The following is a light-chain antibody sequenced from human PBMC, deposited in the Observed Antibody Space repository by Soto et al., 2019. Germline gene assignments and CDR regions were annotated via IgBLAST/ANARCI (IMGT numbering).Light chain of an antibody. CDR2: DAS. CDR1: QSISSW. Sequence: DIQMTQSPSTLSASVGDRVTITCRASQSISSWLAWYQQKPGKAPKLLIYDASSLESGVPSRFSGSGSGTEFTLTISSLQTDDFATYYCQQYNSYSVTFGQGTKVDIK. V-gene: IGKV1-5*01. CDR3: QQYNSYSVT. J-gene: IGKJ1*01.